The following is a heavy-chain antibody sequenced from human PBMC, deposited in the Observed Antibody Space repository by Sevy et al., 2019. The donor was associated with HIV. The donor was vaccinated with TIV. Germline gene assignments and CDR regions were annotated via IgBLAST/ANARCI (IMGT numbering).Heavy chain of an antibody. J-gene: IGHJ4*02. D-gene: IGHD6-13*01. V-gene: IGHV4-59*01. CDR1: GGSISNYV. Sequence: SETLSLTCTVSGGSISNYVWSWIRQPPGKGLEWIGYIYYSGSTNYNPTLKSRVTILVDTSKNQFSLKLRSVTAADTAVYYCARESIGAVGDFDYWGQGTLVTVSS. CDR2: IYYSGST. CDR3: ARESIGAVGDFDY.